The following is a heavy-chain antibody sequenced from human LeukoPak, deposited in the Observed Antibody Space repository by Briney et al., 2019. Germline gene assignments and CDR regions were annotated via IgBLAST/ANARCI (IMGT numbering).Heavy chain of an antibody. D-gene: IGHD3-9*01. Sequence: ASVKVSCKASGYTFTGYYMHWVRQAPGQGLEWMGWINPNSGGTNYAQKFQGRVTMTRDTSISTAYMELRSLRSDDTAVYYCARDLYRSYYDILTGYSDIWGQGTMVTVSS. J-gene: IGHJ3*02. CDR2: INPNSGGT. CDR1: GYTFTGYY. CDR3: ARDLYRSYYDILTGYSDI. V-gene: IGHV1-2*02.